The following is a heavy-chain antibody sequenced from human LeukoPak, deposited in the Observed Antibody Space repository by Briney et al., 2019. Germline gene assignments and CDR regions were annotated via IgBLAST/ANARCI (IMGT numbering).Heavy chain of an antibody. CDR2: IKQEGSEK. D-gene: IGHD3-10*01. Sequence: PGGSLRLSCAASGFTFSSYWMSWVRQAPGKGLEWAANIKQEGSEKYYVDSVKGRFTISRDNAKNSLYLQMNSLRAEDTAVYYCASSGSHIFGYYYYYMDVWGKGTTVTVSS. CDR3: ASSGSHIFGYYYYYMDV. V-gene: IGHV3-7*01. J-gene: IGHJ6*03. CDR1: GFTFSSYW.